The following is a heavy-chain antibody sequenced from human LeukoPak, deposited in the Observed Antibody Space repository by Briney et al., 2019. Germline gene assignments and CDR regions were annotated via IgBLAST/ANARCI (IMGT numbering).Heavy chain of an antibody. V-gene: IGHV1-2*02. J-gene: IGHJ3*01. CDR3: ARNTIIGVGGGYGAFDF. D-gene: IGHD3-3*01. CDR2: INLYSGGT. CDR1: GYTFTDYH. Sequence: SVKVSCKASGYTFTDYHMHWVRQAPGQGLEWMGWINLYSGGTNYAHRFQGRVTMTRDTSIATAYMELSRLTSDDTAVYFCARNTIIGVGGGYGAFDFWGQGTMVTVSP.